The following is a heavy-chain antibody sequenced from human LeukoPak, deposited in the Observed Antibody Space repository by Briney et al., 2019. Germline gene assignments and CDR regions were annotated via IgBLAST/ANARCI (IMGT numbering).Heavy chain of an antibody. J-gene: IGHJ5*02. CDR2: IYTSGST. D-gene: IGHD2-2*01. CDR1: GGSISSYY. V-gene: IGHV4-4*07. CDR3: ARHAVPVPASRFDP. Sequence: PSETLSLTXTVSGGSISSYYWSWIRQPAGKGLEWIGRIYTSGSTNYNPSLKSRVTMSVDTSKNQFSLKLSSVTAADTAVYYCARHAVPVPASRFDPWGQGTLVTVSS.